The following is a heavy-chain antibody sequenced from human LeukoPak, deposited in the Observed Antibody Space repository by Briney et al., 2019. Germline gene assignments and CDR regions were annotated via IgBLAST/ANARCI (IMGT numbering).Heavy chain of an antibody. Sequence: SVKVSCKASGFTFTSSAMQWVRQPRGQRLEWIGWTVVGSGNTNYAQKFQERVTITRDMSTSTAYMELSSLRSEDTAVYYCAAVPITIDYGSEDEYYYMDVWGNGTTVTVSS. V-gene: IGHV1-58*02. CDR2: TVVGSGNT. J-gene: IGHJ6*03. CDR1: GFTFTSSA. D-gene: IGHD3-10*01. CDR3: AAVPITIDYGSEDEYYYMDV.